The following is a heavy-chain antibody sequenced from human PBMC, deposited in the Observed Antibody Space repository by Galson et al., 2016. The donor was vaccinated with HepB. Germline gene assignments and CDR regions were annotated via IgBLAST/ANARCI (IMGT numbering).Heavy chain of an antibody. D-gene: IGHD3-10*01. V-gene: IGHV4-31*03. J-gene: IGHJ4*02. Sequence: TLSLTCTVSSGSFSSGAYYWSWVQQSPGKGLEWIGYIFYSGSSYYNPSLKSRVTISVDTSKNQFSLKLSSVTAADTAVYHCTSGLVRGVISFWGQGFLVSVSS. CDR3: TSGLVRGVISF. CDR2: IFYSGSS. CDR1: SGSFSSGAYY.